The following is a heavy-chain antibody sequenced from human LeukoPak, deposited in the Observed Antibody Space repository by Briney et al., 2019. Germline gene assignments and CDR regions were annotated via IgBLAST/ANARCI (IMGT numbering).Heavy chain of an antibody. J-gene: IGHJ4*02. CDR2: ISENSGDT. CDR3: AGDPRTVRI. Sequence: PGGSLRLSCVASGFTFSASYMTWVRQPPGKGLEWLSYISENSGDTNYADSVKGRFTVSRDNAKNSLYLQMNSLRVEDTAVYYCAGDPRTVRIWGQGTLVTVSS. CDR1: GFTFSASY. V-gene: IGHV3-11*06. D-gene: IGHD1-1*01.